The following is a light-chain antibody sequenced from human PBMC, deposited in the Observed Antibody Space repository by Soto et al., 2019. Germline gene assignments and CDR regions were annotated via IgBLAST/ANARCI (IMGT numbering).Light chain of an antibody. CDR3: QHYGNSPPEYT. V-gene: IGKV3-20*01. Sequence: EIVLTQSPGTLSLSPGERATLSCRASQSVSSSFLAWYQQRPGQAPRLLIFGASYRATGIPDRFSGSGSGTDFTLTISRLEPEDFAVYYCQHYGNSPPEYTFGPGTNV. CDR2: GAS. J-gene: IGKJ3*01. CDR1: QSVSSSF.